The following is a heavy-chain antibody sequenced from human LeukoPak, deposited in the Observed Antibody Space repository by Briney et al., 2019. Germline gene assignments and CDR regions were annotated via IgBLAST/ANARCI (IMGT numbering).Heavy chain of an antibody. D-gene: IGHD3-16*01. J-gene: IGHJ4*02. CDR1: GYSFTDYD. CDR2: VNPKSGST. Sequence: ASVKVSCKASGYSFTDYDIIWVRQAAGPGLEWVGWVNPKSGSTAYAPKFQGRVTMTSSTSISTVYTELSSLRPEDSAVYNCARGVSIRRYAWAFWGQGSLVTVSS. V-gene: IGHV1-8*01. CDR3: ARGVSIRRYAWAF.